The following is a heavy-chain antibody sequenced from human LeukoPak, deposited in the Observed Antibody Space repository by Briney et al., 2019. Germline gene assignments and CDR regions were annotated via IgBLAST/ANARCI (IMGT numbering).Heavy chain of an antibody. CDR3: AGDNYDSSGYYFD. CDR2: ISSSGSTT. V-gene: IGHV3-48*03. CDR1: GFAFSSYE. Sequence: PGGSLRLSCAASGFAFSSYEMNWARQAPGKGLEWVSYISSSGSTTHYADSVKGRFTISRDNAKKSLYLQMNSLRAEDTAVYYCAGDNYDSSGYYFDWGQGTLVTVSS. D-gene: IGHD3-22*01. J-gene: IGHJ4*02.